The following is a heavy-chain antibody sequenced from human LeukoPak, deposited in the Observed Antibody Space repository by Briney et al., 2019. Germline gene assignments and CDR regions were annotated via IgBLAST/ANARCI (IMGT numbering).Heavy chain of an antibody. Sequence: PSETLSLTCTASGGSISSSSYYWGWIRQPPGKGREWIGTIYYSGSTYYNPSLKSRVTISVDTSKNQFSLKLSSVTAADTAVYYCARGSGSYLDYWGQGTLVTVSS. V-gene: IGHV4-39*07. CDR1: GGSISSSSYY. CDR2: IYYSGST. D-gene: IGHD1-26*01. CDR3: ARGSGSYLDY. J-gene: IGHJ4*02.